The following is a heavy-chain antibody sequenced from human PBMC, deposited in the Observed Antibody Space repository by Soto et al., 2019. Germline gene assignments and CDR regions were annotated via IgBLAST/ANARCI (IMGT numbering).Heavy chain of an antibody. CDR1: GGSISSYY. J-gene: IGHJ4*02. D-gene: IGHD3-22*01. CDR3: AREKYYYDSSGRFYYFDD. Sequence: PSETLSLTCTVSGGSISSYYWSWIRQPPGKGLEWIGYIYYSGSTNYNPSLKSRVTISVDTSKNQFSLKLSSVTAADTAVYYCAREKYYYDSSGRFYYFDDWGQGTLVTVSS. V-gene: IGHV4-59*01. CDR2: IYYSGST.